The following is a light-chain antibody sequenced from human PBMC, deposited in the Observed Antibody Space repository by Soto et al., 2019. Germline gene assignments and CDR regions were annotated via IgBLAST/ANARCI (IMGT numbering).Light chain of an antibody. V-gene: IGKV1-39*01. J-gene: IGKJ1*01. CDR3: QQSYSTPLP. CDR1: QSISSY. Sequence: DIQMTPSPSSLSASVVDRFTITCLASQSISSYLNWYQQKPGKAPKLLIYAASSLQSGVPSRFSGSGSGTDFTLTISSLQPEDFATYYCQQSYSTPLPFGQGTTVDIK. CDR2: AAS.